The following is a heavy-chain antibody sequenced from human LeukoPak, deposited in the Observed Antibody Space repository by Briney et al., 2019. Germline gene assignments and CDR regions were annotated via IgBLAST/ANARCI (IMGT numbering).Heavy chain of an antibody. D-gene: IGHD6-19*01. J-gene: IGHJ6*02. Sequence: SVKVSCKASGGTFSSYAISWVRQAPGQGLEWMGGIIPIFGTANYAQKFQGRVTITADESTSTAYMELSSLRSEDTAVYYCARVRVGVAVAGPYYYYGMDVWGQGTTVTVSS. CDR1: GGTFSSYA. CDR3: ARVRVGVAVAGPYYYYGMDV. V-gene: IGHV1-69*13. CDR2: IIPIFGTA.